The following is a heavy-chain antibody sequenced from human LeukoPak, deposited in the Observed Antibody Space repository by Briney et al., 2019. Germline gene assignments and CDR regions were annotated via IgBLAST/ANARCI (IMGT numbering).Heavy chain of an antibody. CDR2: IIPIFGTA. Sequence: ASVKVSCKASGGTFSSYAISWVRQAPGQGLEWMGGIIPIFGTANYAQKFQGRVTITADESTSTAYMELSSLRSEDTAVYYCAREMRDGRYCSSTGCPPHFDYWGQGTLVTVSS. D-gene: IGHD2-2*01. CDR3: AREMRDGRYCSSTGCPPHFDY. J-gene: IGHJ4*02. V-gene: IGHV1-69*13. CDR1: GGTFSSYA.